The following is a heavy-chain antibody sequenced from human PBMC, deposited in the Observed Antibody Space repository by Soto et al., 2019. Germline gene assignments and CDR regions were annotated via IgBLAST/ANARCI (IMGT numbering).Heavy chain of an antibody. CDR1: GYTFTGYY. CDR3: ARAYCSGGSCYGIDP. Sequence: ASVKVSCKASGYTFTGYYMHWVRQAPGQGLEWMGWINPNSGGTNYAQKFQGWVTMTRDTSISTAYMELSRLRSDDTAVYYCARAYCSGGSCYGIDPWGQGTLVTVSS. D-gene: IGHD2-15*01. V-gene: IGHV1-2*04. J-gene: IGHJ5*02. CDR2: INPNSGGT.